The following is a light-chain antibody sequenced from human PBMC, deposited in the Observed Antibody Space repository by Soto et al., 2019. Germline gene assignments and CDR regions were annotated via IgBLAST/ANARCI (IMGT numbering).Light chain of an antibody. CDR3: CSYTSTTTYV. CDR1: SSDVGGYNY. V-gene: IGLV2-14*01. J-gene: IGLJ1*01. Sequence: QSVLTQPASVSGSPGQSITISCTGTSSDVGGYNYVSWYQHHPGKAPKLMIYEVSDRPSGISNRFSGSKSGNTASLTISGLQAEDEADYYCCSYTSTTTYVFGTGTNVTVL. CDR2: EVS.